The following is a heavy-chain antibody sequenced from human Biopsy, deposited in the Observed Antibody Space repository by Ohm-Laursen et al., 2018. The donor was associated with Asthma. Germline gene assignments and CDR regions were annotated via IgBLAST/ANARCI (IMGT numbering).Heavy chain of an antibody. D-gene: IGHD1-26*01. CDR3: AKDSVFYYRGGNDY. V-gene: IGHV3-23*01. J-gene: IGHJ4*02. CDR2: ISGSGSSA. CDR1: GFNFTTYA. Sequence: SLRLSCSASGFNFTTYAIAWIRQAPGRGLEWISAISGSGSSAYYADSVKGQFTISRDNAKNTVYLQMNSLRAEDSAIYYCAKDSVFYYRGGNDYWGQGIVVTVSS.